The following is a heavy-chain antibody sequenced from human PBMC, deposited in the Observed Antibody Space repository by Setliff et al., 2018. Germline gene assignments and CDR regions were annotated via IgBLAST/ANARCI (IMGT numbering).Heavy chain of an antibody. CDR3: ARTKGFVDGYLDP. CDR1: GYAFPFYY. D-gene: IGHD3-10*01. Sequence: ASVKVSCKTSGYAFPFYYLHWVRQAPGQGLEWMGRINPNSGGTNYAQRFQGRVTMTRDTSITTVYMELNILRSDDTAMYYCARTKGFVDGYLDPWGQGTLVTVPQ. J-gene: IGHJ5*02. CDR2: INPNSGGT. V-gene: IGHV1-2*06.